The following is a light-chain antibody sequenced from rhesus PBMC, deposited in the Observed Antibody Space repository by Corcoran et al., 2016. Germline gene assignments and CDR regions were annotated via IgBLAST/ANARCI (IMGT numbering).Light chain of an antibody. J-gene: IGKJ3*01. V-gene: IGKV6-47*02. Sequence: DIVMTQSPAFVSVTPGEKVTVTCQASEDIGNYLHWYQQKPDQAPKLFSQYASQSVSGVPSRFPGSGSGTDFTFTIGGLEVEDASTYYCQQGNKHPFTFGPGTKLEIK. CDR1: EDIGNY. CDR3: QQGNKHPFT. CDR2: YAS.